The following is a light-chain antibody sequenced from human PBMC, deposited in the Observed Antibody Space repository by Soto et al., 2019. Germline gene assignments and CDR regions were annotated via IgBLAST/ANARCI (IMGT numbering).Light chain of an antibody. CDR3: QQYKDWPTT. V-gene: IGKV3-15*01. J-gene: IGKJ1*01. CDR2: GAS. Sequence: EIVMTQSPATLSVSPGEGATLSCRASQYVSSSVAWYQQKPGQAPRLLIYGASTRATGIPARFSGSGSGTEFILTISSLQSEDFAVYHCQQYKDWPTTFGQGTMVDI. CDR1: QYVSSS.